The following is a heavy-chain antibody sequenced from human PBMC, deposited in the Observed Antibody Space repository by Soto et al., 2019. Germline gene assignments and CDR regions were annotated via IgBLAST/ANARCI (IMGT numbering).Heavy chain of an antibody. CDR2: FNASGLST. CDR3: AKVTHRGPIAVAGPLGS. Sequence: QVHLVQSGAEVKKPGASVNVSCQASGSITNHHMHWVRQAPGQGLEWMGIFNASGLSTTYAQKCQGRVTITRDTSTSTVYMELSSLTSEDTAVYFCAKVTHRGPIAVAGPLGSWGQGTLVIVSS. J-gene: IGHJ4*02. V-gene: IGHV1-46*01. D-gene: IGHD6-19*01. CDR1: GSITNHH.